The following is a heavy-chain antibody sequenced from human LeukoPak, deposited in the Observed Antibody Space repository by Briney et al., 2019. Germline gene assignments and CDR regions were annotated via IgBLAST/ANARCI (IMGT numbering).Heavy chain of an antibody. CDR3: AGATSREAFDI. D-gene: IGHD2-2*01. Sequence: PSETLSLTCTVSGGSITHYYWSWIRQPPGKRLEWIGYVHYSGSTNYTPSLKSRVTISINTSKNQSSLRLSPVTAADTAVYYCAGATSREAFDIWGQGTLVTVSS. V-gene: IGHV4-59*01. J-gene: IGHJ3*02. CDR1: GGSITHYY. CDR2: VHYSGST.